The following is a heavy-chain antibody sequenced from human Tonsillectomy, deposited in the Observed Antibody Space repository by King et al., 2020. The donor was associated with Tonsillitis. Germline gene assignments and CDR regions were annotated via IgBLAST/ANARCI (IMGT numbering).Heavy chain of an antibody. J-gene: IGHJ6*02. Sequence: TLKESGPALVKPTQTVTLTCTFSGFLFSTSGMCVNWIRQPPGKALEWLARIDWDDDKYYSTSLKTRLTISKDTSKNQVVLTMTNMDPVDTATYYCARMYAYPECSGGSCSPFWGMAVWGQGTTVTVSS. CDR2: IDWDDDK. CDR3: ARMYAYPECSGGSCSPFWGMAV. D-gene: IGHD2-15*01. V-gene: IGHV2-70*11. CDR1: GFLFSTSGMC.